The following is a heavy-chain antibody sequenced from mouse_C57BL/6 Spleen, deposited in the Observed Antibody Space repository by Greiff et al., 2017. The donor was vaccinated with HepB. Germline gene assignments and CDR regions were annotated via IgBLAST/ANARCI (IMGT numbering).Heavy chain of an antibody. J-gene: IGHJ4*01. Sequence: VQLQQSGAELVKPGASVKLSCKASGYTFTSYWMQWVKQRPGQGLEWTGELDPSDRYTNYNQKCKGKATLTVDTSSSTAYLQRSSLTSEDSAVYYCASRGGAMDYWGQGTSVTVSS. CDR2: LDPSDRYT. V-gene: IGHV1-50*01. CDR3: ASRGGAMDY. CDR1: GYTFTSYW.